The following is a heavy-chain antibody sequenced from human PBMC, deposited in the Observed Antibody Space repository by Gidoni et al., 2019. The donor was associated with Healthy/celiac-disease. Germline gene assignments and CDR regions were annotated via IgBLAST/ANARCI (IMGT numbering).Heavy chain of an antibody. Sequence: QVQLQQWGAGLLKPSETLSLTCAVYGGSFSGYYWSWIRQPPGKGLEWIGEINHSGSTNYNPSLKSRVTISVDTSKNQFSLKLSSVTAADTAVYYCARSFRGYSGYDYGMDVWGQGTTVTVSS. D-gene: IGHD5-12*01. CDR3: ARSFRGYSGYDYGMDV. V-gene: IGHV4-34*01. J-gene: IGHJ6*02. CDR1: GGSFSGYY. CDR2: INHSGST.